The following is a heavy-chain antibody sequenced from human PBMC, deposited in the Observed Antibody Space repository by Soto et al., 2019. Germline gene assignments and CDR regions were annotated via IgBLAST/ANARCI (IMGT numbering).Heavy chain of an antibody. V-gene: IGHV3-48*03. Sequence: GGSLRLSCAASGSTFISSEIHWVRHAPWKGLEWVSYISKSSIVIYYADSVKGRFTISRDNAKNLLYLQMNSLRAEDTAVYFCASLNLRFYYGIDAWGQGNTVTVSS. CDR2: ISKSSIVI. CDR1: GSTFISSE. D-gene: IGHD3-3*01. J-gene: IGHJ6*02. CDR3: ASLNLRFYYGIDA.